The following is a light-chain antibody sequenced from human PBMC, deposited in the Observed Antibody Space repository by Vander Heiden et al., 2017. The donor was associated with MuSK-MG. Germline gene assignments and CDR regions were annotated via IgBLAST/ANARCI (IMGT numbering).Light chain of an antibody. CDR2: RNN. Sequence: QSVLTQPPSASGTPGQRVTISGSGSSSNIGSNYVYWYQQIPGTAPKLLIYRNNQRPSGVPDRFSGAKSGTSASLAISGLRSEDEADYYCAAWDDSRSGYVFGTGTKVTVL. CDR3: AAWDDSRSGYV. CDR1: SSNIGSNY. V-gene: IGLV1-47*01. J-gene: IGLJ1*01.